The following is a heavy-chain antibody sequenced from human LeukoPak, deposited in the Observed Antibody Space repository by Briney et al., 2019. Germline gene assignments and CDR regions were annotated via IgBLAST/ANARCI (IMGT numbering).Heavy chain of an antibody. D-gene: IGHD2-2*03. CDR2: ITASGAST. CDR3: AKDLSLDIVVVPAANP. V-gene: IGHV3-23*01. Sequence: SRRLSWPASGFTFSSFAMSCVRQPHKDGLEWVAAITASGASTFYAGSGEGRLTISRGPSKHTLYLQMTSQRAEDPAIYYCAKDLSLDIVVVPAANPWGQGTLVTVFS. CDR1: GFTFSSFA. J-gene: IGHJ5*02.